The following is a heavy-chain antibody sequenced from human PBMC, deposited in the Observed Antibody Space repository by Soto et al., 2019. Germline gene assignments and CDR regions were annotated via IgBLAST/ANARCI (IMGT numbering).Heavy chain of an antibody. CDR2: IYSGGST. D-gene: IGHD3-22*01. CDR3: ARDRVESGYPEYFQH. CDR1: GFTVSSNY. Sequence: EVQLVESGGGLIQPGGSLRLSCAASGFTVSSNYMSWVRQAPGKGLEWVSVIYSGGSTYYADSVKGRFTTSRDNSKTTLYLQMNSLRAEDTAVYYCARDRVESGYPEYFQHWGQGTLVTVSS. J-gene: IGHJ1*01. V-gene: IGHV3-53*01.